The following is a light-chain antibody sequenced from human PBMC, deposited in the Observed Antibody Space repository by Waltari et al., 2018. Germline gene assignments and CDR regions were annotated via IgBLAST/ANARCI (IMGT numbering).Light chain of an antibody. CDR2: SNN. CDR3: VAWDDSLNGWV. Sequence: QSVLTQPPSASGTPGQRVPISCSGSSSNIGSNTVNWYQQLPGTAPKLPIYSNNQRPSGVPDRFSGSKSGTSASLAISGLQSEDEADYYCVAWDDSLNGWVFGGGTKLTVL. V-gene: IGLV1-44*01. J-gene: IGLJ3*02. CDR1: SSNIGSNT.